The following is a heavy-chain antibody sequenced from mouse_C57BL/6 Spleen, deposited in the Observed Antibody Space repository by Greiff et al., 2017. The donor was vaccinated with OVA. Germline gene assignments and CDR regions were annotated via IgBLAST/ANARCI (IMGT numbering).Heavy chain of an antibody. J-gene: IGHJ2*01. D-gene: IGHD1-1*01. CDR1: GYTFTSYW. CDR2: IDPSDSYT. Sequence: QVQLQQPGAELVKPGASVKLSCKASGYTFTSYWMQWVKQRPGQGLEWIGEIDPSDSYTNYNQKFKGKATLTVDTSSSTAYMQLSSLTSEDSAVYYCARGEITTVVPDYWGQGTTLTVSS. V-gene: IGHV1-50*01. CDR3: ARGEITTVVPDY.